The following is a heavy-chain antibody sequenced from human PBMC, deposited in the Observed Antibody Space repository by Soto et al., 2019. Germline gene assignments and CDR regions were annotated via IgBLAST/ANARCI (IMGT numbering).Heavy chain of an antibody. CDR1: GGSISSSNW. D-gene: IGHD3-9*01. Sequence: PSETPSLTCAVSGGSISSSNWWSWVRQPPGKGLEWIGEIYHSGSTNYNPSLKSRVTISVDKSKNQFSLKLSSVTAADTAVYYCASGNYDILTGYYRAFDIWGQGTMVTVSS. CDR3: ASGNYDILTGYYRAFDI. V-gene: IGHV4-4*02. CDR2: IYHSGST. J-gene: IGHJ3*02.